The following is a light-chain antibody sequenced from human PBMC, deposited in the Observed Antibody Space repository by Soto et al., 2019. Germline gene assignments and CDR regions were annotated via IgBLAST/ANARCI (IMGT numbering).Light chain of an antibody. CDR1: SNDIGAYNY. J-gene: IGLJ1*01. CDR2: EVF. V-gene: IGLV2-8*01. CDR3: SSYAGRETGV. Sequence: QSVLTQPPSATGSPGQSVTISYTGTSNDIGAYNYVSWYQQHPGKAPKLLIYEVFRRPSGVPDRFSGSRSGNTASLTVSGLQPEDEADYYCSSYAGRETGVFGTGTKVTVL.